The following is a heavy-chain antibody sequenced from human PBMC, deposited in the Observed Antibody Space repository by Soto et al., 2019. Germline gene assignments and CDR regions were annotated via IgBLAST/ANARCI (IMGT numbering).Heavy chain of an antibody. V-gene: IGHV1-69*12. CDR1: GGTFSSYG. J-gene: IGHJ6*02. CDR2: IIPIFGTA. CDR3: ARAAQPRDYYYGMDV. Sequence: QVQLVQSGAEVKKPGSSVKVSCKASGGTFSSYGISWVRQAPGQGLEWMGGIIPIFGTANYAQKFQGRVTITADESTSTGYMELSSLRSEDTAVYYCARAAQPRDYYYGMDVWGQGTTVTVSS.